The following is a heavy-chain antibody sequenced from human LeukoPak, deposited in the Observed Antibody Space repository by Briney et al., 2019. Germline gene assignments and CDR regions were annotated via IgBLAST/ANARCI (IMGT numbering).Heavy chain of an antibody. CDR2: IIPIFGTA. Sequence: SVKVSCKTSGGTFSSCAISWVRQAPGQGLEWMGGIIPIFGTANYAQKFQGRVTITTDESTSTAYMELSSLRSEDTAVYYCARGPELERFDYWGQGTLVTVSS. J-gene: IGHJ4*02. D-gene: IGHD1-1*01. CDR3: ARGPELERFDY. V-gene: IGHV1-69*05. CDR1: GGTFSSCA.